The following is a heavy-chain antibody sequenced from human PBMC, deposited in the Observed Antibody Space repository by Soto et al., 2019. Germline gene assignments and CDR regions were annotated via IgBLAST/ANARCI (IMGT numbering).Heavy chain of an antibody. CDR3: AKGRITMMAPQTRGAFDY. V-gene: IGHV3-30*18. J-gene: IGHJ4*02. CDR2: ISYDGSNK. CDR1: GFTFSSYG. D-gene: IGHD3-22*01. Sequence: QVQLVESGGGVVQPGRSLRLSCAASGFTFSSYGMHWVRQAPGKGLEWVAVISYDGSNKYYADSVKGRFTISRDNSKNTLYLQMNSLRAEDTAVYYCAKGRITMMAPQTRGAFDYWGQGTLVTVSS.